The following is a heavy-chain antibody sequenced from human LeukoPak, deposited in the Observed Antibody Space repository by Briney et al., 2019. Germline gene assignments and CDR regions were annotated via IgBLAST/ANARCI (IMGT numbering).Heavy chain of an antibody. CDR2: IISSSSYI. CDR1: GFTFSSYS. Sequence: GGSLRLSCAASGFTFSSYSMNWVPQAPGKGLEWVSSIISSSSYIYYADSVKGRFTISRDNAKNSLYPQMNSLRAEDTAVYYCAREAVGDYFDYWGQGTLVTVSS. J-gene: IGHJ4*02. CDR3: AREAVGDYFDY. D-gene: IGHD3-16*01. V-gene: IGHV3-21*01.